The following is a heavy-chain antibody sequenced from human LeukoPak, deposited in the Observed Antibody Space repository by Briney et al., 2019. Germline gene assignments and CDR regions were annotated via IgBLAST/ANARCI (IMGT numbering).Heavy chain of an antibody. D-gene: IGHD3-10*01. J-gene: IGHJ4*02. Sequence: GSLRLSCAASGFTFSSYSMNWVRQAPGEGLEWIGSIYYSGSTYYNPSLKSRVTISVDTSKNQFSLKLSSVTAADTAVYYCARLSSSRLGDYWGQGTLVTVSS. CDR2: IYYSGST. V-gene: IGHV4-39*01. CDR3: ARLSSSRLGDY. CDR1: GFTFSSYSMN.